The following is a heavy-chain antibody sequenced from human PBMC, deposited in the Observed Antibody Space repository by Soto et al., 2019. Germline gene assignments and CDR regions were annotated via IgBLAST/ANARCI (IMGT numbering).Heavy chain of an antibody. D-gene: IGHD6-19*01. J-gene: IGHJ4*02. Sequence: GGSLRLSCAASGFTFSNYAMHWVRRAPGKGLECVALISYDGINKYYADSVKGRFTVSRDNSKSTLYLQMNSLRAEDTAVYYCVKDGVSGWSDYFFDYWGQGTLVTVSS. CDR2: ISYDGINK. CDR1: GFTFSNYA. CDR3: VKDGVSGWSDYFFDY. V-gene: IGHV3-30*18.